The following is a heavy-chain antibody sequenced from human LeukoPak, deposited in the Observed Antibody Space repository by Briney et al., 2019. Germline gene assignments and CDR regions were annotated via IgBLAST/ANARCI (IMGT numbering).Heavy chain of an antibody. CDR1: GGSVSSSYY. J-gene: IGHJ4*02. CDR3: ATAGPWKSAV. D-gene: IGHD1-1*01. Sequence: SETLSLTCTVSGGSVSSSYYWGWIRQPPGKGLEWIGSICSGGNTCYNPSLQSRVTISADSSKNHFFLQLTSATAADTAVYFCATAGPWKSAVWGRGTLVTVSS. V-gene: IGHV4-39*02. CDR2: ICSGGNT.